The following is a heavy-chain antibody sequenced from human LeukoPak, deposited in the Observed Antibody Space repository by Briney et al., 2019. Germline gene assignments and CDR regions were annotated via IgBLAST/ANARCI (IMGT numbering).Heavy chain of an antibody. V-gene: IGHV3-21*01. D-gene: IGHD3-22*01. CDR2: ITPTSTST. CDR3: ATVYYDSSAYGDLDS. CDR1: GIAFRSFT. Sequence: GESLRLSCAASGIAFRSFTMHWVRQAPGKGLEWVSSITPTSTSTVYADSVKGRFTISRDNAKNSLYLQMNSLRAEDTAVYHCATVYYDSSAYGDLDSWGQGTPVTVSS. J-gene: IGHJ4*02.